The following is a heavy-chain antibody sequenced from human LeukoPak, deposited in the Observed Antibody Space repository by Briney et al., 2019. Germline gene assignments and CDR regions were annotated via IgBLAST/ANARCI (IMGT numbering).Heavy chain of an antibody. D-gene: IGHD3-10*01. V-gene: IGHV4-39*01. J-gene: IGHJ4*02. CDR2: IYYTGIT. CDR3: GGSGSYFFFDY. Sequence: PSESLSLTCTVSGGSISSSSYYWGWIRQPPGKGLEWIGSIYYTGITYYNPSLKGRVTISVDTSKNQFSLKLSSVTAADTAVYYCGGSGSYFFFDYWGQGTLVTVSS. CDR1: GGSISSSSYY.